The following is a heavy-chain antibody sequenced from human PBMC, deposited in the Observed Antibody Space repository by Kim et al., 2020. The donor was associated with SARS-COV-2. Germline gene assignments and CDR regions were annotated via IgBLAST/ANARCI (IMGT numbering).Heavy chain of an antibody. CDR3: AREKYSTAPHAFDI. D-gene: IGHD2-8*02. Sequence: SETLSLTCAVYGGSFSGYYWSWIRQPPGKGLEWIGEINHSGSTNYNPSLKSRVTISVDTSKNQFSLKLSSVTAADTVVYYCAREKYSTAPHAFDIWGQGTMVTVSS. J-gene: IGHJ3*02. CDR1: GGSFSGYY. V-gene: IGHV4-34*01. CDR2: INHSGST.